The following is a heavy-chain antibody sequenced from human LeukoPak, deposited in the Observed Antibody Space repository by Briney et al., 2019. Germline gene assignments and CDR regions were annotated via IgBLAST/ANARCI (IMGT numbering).Heavy chain of an antibody. Sequence: GGSLRLSCAASGFTFSSYEMNWVRQAPGKGLEWVSYISSSGCTIYYADSVKGRFTISRDNAKNSVYLQMNSLRAEDTAVYYCAELGITMIGGVWGKGTTVTISS. V-gene: IGHV3-48*03. D-gene: IGHD3-10*02. J-gene: IGHJ6*04. CDR2: ISSSGCTI. CDR3: AELGITMIGGV. CDR1: GFTFSSYE.